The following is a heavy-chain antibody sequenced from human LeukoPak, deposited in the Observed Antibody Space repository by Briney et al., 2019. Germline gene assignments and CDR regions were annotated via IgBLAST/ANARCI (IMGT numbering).Heavy chain of an antibody. CDR3: ARAQTGRNWFDP. Sequence: SETLSLTCTVSGGSISSSSYYWGWIRQPPGKGLEWIGSIYYSGSTYYNPSLKSRVTISVDTSKNQFSLKLSSVTAADTAVYYCARAQTGRNWFDPWGQGTLVTVSS. CDR1: GGSISSSSYY. CDR2: IYYSGST. J-gene: IGHJ5*02. D-gene: IGHD1-14*01. V-gene: IGHV4-39*01.